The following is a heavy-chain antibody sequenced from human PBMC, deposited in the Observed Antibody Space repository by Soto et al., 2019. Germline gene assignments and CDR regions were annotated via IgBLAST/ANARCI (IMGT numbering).Heavy chain of an antibody. D-gene: IGHD3-10*01. CDR3: ARIREYYYGSGSYYSHAFDP. J-gene: IGHJ5*02. Sequence: SGPTLVNPTQTLTLTCTFSGFSLSTSGMCVSWIRQPPGKALEWLALIDWDDDKYYSTSLKTRLTISKDTSKNQVVLTMTNMDPVDTATYYCARIREYYYGSGSYYSHAFDPWGQGTLVTVSS. CDR2: IDWDDDK. CDR1: GFSLSTSGMC. V-gene: IGHV2-70*01.